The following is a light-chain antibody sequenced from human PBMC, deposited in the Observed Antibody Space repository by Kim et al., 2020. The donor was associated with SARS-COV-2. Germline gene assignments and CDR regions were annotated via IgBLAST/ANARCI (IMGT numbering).Light chain of an antibody. V-gene: IGKV1-27*01. Sequence: IQMNQSPSSLSASVGDRVTVTCRASQGISHYLAWYQQKPGKVPKLLIFAASTLQSGVPSRFSGSGSGTDFTLTISSLQPEDVATYYCQKYDSAPHTFGQGTKLEI. CDR1: QGISHY. CDR2: AAS. J-gene: IGKJ2*01. CDR3: QKYDSAPHT.